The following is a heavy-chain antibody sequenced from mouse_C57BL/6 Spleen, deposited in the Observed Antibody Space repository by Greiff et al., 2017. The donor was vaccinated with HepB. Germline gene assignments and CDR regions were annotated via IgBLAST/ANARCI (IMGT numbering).Heavy chain of an antibody. CDR1: GYTFTSYW. CDR2: INPSNGGT. V-gene: IGHV1-53*01. Sequence: QVQLQQPGTELVKPGASVKLSCKASGYTFTSYWMHWVKQRPGQGLEWIGNINPSNGGTNYNEKFKSKATLTVDKSSSTAYMQLSSLTSEDSAVYYCARERAAAIYDGDFAWFAYWGQGTLVTVSA. D-gene: IGHD2-3*01. J-gene: IGHJ3*01. CDR3: ARERAAAIYDGDFAWFAY.